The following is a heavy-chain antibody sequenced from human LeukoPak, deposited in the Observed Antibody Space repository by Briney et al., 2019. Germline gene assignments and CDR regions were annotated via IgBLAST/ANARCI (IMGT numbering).Heavy chain of an antibody. J-gene: IGHJ4*02. D-gene: IGHD3-10*01. CDR1: GGSISVYY. Sequence: PSETLSLTCIVSGGSISVYYWSWIRQPPGKGLEWIGYIYGGGSTNYNPSLKSRVTISRDTSKNQFSLRLSSVTAADTAVYYCARGRELGYWGQGALVTVSS. CDR3: ARGRELGY. CDR2: IYGGGST. V-gene: IGHV4-59*01.